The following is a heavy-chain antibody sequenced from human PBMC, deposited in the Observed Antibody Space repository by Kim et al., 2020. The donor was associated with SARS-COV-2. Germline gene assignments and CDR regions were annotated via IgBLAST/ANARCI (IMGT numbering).Heavy chain of an antibody. CDR2: ISSSSSYT. D-gene: IGHD3-9*01. V-gene: IGHV3-11*05. J-gene: IGHJ4*02. CDR1: GFTFSDYY. CDR3: ARARDILTGRFDY. Sequence: GGSLRLSCAASGFTFSDYYMSWIRQAPGKVLEWVSYISSSSSYTNYADSVKGRFTISRDNAKNSLYLQMNSLRAEDTAVYYCARARDILTGRFDYWGQGTLVTVSS.